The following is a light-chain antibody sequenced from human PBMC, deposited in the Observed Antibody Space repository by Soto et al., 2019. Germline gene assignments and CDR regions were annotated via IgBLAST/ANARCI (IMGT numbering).Light chain of an antibody. CDR2: EAA. Sequence: DIQMTQSPSTLSASVGDRVTITCRASQYIHNYLAWYQQKPGEAPKLLIYEAANLESGVPSRFSGSGTGTEFTLTISSLQPDDFATYYCQQSNNYPWTFRQGTRVEI. CDR1: QYIHNY. CDR3: QQSNNYPWT. V-gene: IGKV1-5*03. J-gene: IGKJ1*01.